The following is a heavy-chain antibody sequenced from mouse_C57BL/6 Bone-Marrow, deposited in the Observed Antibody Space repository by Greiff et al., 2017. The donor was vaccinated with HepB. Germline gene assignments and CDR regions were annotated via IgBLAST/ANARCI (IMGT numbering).Heavy chain of an antibody. D-gene: IGHD1-1*01. CDR2: INPSNGGT. J-gene: IGHJ4*01. CDR3: ARNYYGSSYVDDDALDY. V-gene: IGHV1-53*01. CDR1: GYTFTSYW. Sequence: QVQLQQPGTELVKPGASVKLSCKASGYTFTSYWMHWVKQRPGHGLEWIGNINPSNGGTNYNEKFKSKATLTVDKSSSTAYMQLSSLTSEDSAVYYCARNYYGSSYVDDDALDYWGQGTSVTVSS.